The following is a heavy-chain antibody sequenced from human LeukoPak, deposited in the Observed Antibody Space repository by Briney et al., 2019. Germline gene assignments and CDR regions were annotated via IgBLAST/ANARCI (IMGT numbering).Heavy chain of an antibody. D-gene: IGHD1-26*01. J-gene: IGHJ4*02. V-gene: IGHV3-66*01. CDR2: IYSDGNT. CDR3: ARDRPDRGATEYFDY. CDR1: GFTVSTNY. Sequence: PGGSLKISCAASGFTVSTNYMSWVRQAPGKGLEWVSVIYSDGNTYYADSVKDRFTISRDNSKNTLYLQMNSLRVEDTAVYYCARDRPDRGATEYFDYWGQGTLVT.